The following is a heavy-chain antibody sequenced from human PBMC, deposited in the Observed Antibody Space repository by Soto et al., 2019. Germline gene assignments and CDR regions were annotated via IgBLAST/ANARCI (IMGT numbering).Heavy chain of an antibody. CDR3: ARDCRGSYCAYYYYGMDV. CDR1: GFTFSSYW. CDR2: IKQDGSEK. V-gene: IGHV3-7*03. D-gene: IGHD1-26*01. Sequence: GGSLRLSCAASGFTFSSYWVSWVRQAPGKGLEWVANIKQDGSEKYYVDSAKGRFTITRDNAKNSLYLQMNSLRAEDTAVYYCARDCRGSYCAYYYYGMDVWGQGTTVTVSS. J-gene: IGHJ6*02.